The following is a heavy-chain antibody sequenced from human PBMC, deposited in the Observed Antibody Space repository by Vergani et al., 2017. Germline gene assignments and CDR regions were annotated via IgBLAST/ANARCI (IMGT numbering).Heavy chain of an antibody. J-gene: IGHJ4*02. CDR1: GAPISYWC. CDR2: LCPSGST. V-gene: IGHV4-4*07. D-gene: IGHD7-27*01. CDR3: ATGAGPFDI. Sequence: QVQMQESGPGLVKTSETLSLTCSASGAPISYWCWSCLRQPAGKGLEWIGRLCPSGSTNYKPSLKSRVTMSIATSKNQFSLKLTAVTAADTAVYYCATGAGPFDIWGQGTLVTVSS.